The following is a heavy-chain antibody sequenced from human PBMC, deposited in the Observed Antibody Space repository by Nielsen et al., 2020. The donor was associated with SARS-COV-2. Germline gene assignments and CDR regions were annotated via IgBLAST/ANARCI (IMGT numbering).Heavy chain of an antibody. CDR3: ARRGGSEIYFDY. V-gene: IGHV4-61*02. D-gene: IGHD1-26*01. Sequence: SETLSLTCTVSGGSISSGSYYWSWIRQPAGKGLEWIGRIYTSGSTNYNPSLKSRVTMSVDTSKNQFSLKLSSVTAADTAVYYCARRGGSEIYFDYWGQGTLVTVSS. CDR2: IYTSGST. CDR1: GGSISSGSYY. J-gene: IGHJ4*02.